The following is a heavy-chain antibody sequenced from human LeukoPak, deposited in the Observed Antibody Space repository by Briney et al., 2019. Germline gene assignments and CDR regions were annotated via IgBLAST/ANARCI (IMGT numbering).Heavy chain of an antibody. CDR1: GYTFTTYG. CDR2: INTNTRNP. V-gene: IGHV7-4-1*02. D-gene: IGHD5/OR15-5a*01. J-gene: IGHJ4*02. CDR3: ARVSMMTSEY. Sequence: ASVKVSCKASGYTFTTYGINWVRQAPGQGLEWMGWINTNTRNPTHAQDFTGRFVFPLDTSISTAYLQISSLKPEDTAVYYCARVSMMTSEYWGQGTLVTVSS.